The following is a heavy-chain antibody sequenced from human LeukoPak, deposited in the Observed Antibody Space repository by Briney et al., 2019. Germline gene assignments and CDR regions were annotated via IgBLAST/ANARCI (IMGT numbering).Heavy chain of an antibody. J-gene: IGHJ3*02. D-gene: IGHD4-17*01. CDR1: DDSFRSHY. CDR2: ISYIGST. V-gene: IGHV4-59*11. Sequence: SETLSLTCAVSDDSFRSHYWTWIRQLPGKGLEWIGYISYIGSTNYNPSLKSRVTISIDTSKNQFSLKLTSVTAADTAVYYCARDLVTVTKGFDIWGQGTMVSVSS. CDR3: ARDLVTVTKGFDI.